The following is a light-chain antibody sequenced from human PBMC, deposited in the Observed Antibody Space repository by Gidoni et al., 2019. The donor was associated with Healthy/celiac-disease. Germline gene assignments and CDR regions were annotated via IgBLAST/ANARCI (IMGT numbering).Light chain of an antibody. CDR1: SSDVGGYSY. J-gene: IGLJ1*01. CDR2: DVS. Sequence: QSALTQPASVSGSPGQSITISCPGTSSDVGGYSYVSWYQQHPGKAPKLMIYDVSNRPSGVSNRFSGSKSGNTASLTISGLQAEDEADYYCSSYTSSSTRVFGTGTKVTVL. CDR3: SSYTSSSTRV. V-gene: IGLV2-14*01.